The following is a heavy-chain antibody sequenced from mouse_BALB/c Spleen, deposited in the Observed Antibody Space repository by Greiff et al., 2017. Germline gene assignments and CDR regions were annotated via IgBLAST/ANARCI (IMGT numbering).Heavy chain of an antibody. CDR2: ISYDGSN. J-gene: IGHJ3*01. Sequence: DVKLQESGPGLVKPSQSLSLTCSVTGYSITSGYYWTWIRQFPGNKLEWMGYISYDGSNNYNPSLKNRISITRDTSKNQFFLKLNSVTTEDTATYYCARGDYDGSPFAYWGQGTLVTVSA. D-gene: IGHD2-4*01. V-gene: IGHV3-6*02. CDR3: ARGDYDGSPFAY. CDR1: GYSITSGYY.